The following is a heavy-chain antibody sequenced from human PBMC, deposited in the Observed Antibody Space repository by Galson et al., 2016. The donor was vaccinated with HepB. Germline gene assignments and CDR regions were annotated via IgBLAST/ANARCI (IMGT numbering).Heavy chain of an antibody. Sequence: SLRLSCAASGFTSSTYAMSWVRQAPGKGLESVSAISATGRSPYYADSVKGRFTISNDNSKNTLYLQMNGLRTEDTAIYYCATNGPQLYFHWLNSFDYWGQGTLVTVSS. CDR3: ATNGPQLYFHWLNSFDY. J-gene: IGHJ4*02. CDR2: ISATGRSP. D-gene: IGHD3-9*01. CDR1: GFTSSTYA. V-gene: IGHV3-23*01.